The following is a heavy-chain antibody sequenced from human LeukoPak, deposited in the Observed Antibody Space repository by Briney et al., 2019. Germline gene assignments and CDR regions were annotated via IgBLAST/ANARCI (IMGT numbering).Heavy chain of an antibody. D-gene: IGHD3-22*01. CDR3: ARHGLVVITEIDY. V-gene: IGHV5-51*01. CDR1: GYSFTSYW. J-gene: IGHJ4*02. Sequence: GESPKISCKGSGYSFTSYWIGWVRQMPGKGLEWMGIIYPGDSDTRYSPSFQGQVTISADKSISTAYLQWSSLKASDTAMYYCARHGLVVITEIDYWGQGTLVTVSS. CDR2: IYPGDSDT.